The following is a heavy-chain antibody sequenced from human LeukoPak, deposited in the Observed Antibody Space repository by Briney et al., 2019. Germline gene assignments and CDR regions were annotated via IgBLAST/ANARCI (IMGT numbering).Heavy chain of an antibody. CDR2: ISSSSSYI. D-gene: IGHD3-10*01. V-gene: IGHV3-21*01. CDR1: GFTFSSYS. J-gene: IGHJ6*03. CDR3: AAGSSKYYYYMDV. Sequence: PGGSLRLSCAASGFTFSSYSMNWVRQAPGKGLEWVSSISSSSSYIYYADSVKGRFTISRDNAKNSQYLQMDSLRAEDTAVYFCAAGSSKYYYYMDVWGKGTTVTVSS.